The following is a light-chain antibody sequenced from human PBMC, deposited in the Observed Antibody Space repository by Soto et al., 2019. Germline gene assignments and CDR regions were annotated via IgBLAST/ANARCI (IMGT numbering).Light chain of an antibody. CDR2: DVS. CDR1: SSDIGGYNY. V-gene: IGLV2-14*03. Sequence: QSALTQPASMSGSPGQSITISCTGTSSDIGGYNYVSWYQQHPGKAPKLMIYDVSNWPSGVSNRFSGSKSGNTASLTISGLQAEDEADYYCSSYTSSSTVVFGGGIKLTVL. J-gene: IGLJ2*01. CDR3: SSYTSSSTVV.